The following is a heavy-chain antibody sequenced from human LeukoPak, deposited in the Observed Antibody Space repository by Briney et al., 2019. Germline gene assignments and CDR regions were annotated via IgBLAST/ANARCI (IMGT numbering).Heavy chain of an antibody. CDR2: MSPASGNT. V-gene: IGHV1-8*01. J-gene: IGHJ4*02. Sequence: ASVKVSCKASGYTFASYDLNWVRRATGQGLEWMGWMSPASGNTGYAQEFQGRVTMTRDTSVSTAYMELNSLRSEDTAVYYCARGPPNWGFDSWGQGTLVTVSS. CDR1: GYTFASYD. CDR3: ARGPPNWGFDS. D-gene: IGHD7-27*01.